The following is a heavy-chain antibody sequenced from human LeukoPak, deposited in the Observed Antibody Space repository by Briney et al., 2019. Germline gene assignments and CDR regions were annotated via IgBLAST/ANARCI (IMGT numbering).Heavy chain of an antibody. CDR3: AKDVALWFGELLYRNYFDY. J-gene: IGHJ4*02. V-gene: IGHV3-23*01. CDR2: ISGSGGST. Sequence: GGSLRLSCAASGFTFSSYGMSWVRQAPGKGLEWVSAISGSGGSTYYADSVKGRFTISRDNSKNTLYLQMNSLRAEDTAVYYCAKDVALWFGELLYRNYFDYWGQGTLVTVSS. CDR1: GFTFSSYG. D-gene: IGHD3-10*01.